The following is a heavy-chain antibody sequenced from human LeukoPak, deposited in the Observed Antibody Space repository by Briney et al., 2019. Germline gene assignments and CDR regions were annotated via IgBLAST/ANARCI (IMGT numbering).Heavy chain of an antibody. CDR3: AKDRGYCSSTSCPQVFDY. CDR2: IYNSGRT. Sequence: GGSLRLSCAASEFTVSNNYISWVRQAPGKGLEWVSIIYNSGRTYYADSVKGRFTISRDNAKNSLYLQMNSLRAEDTAVYYCAKDRGYCSSTSCPQVFDYWGQGTLVTVSS. J-gene: IGHJ4*02. D-gene: IGHD2-2*01. CDR1: EFTVSNNY. V-gene: IGHV3-66*01.